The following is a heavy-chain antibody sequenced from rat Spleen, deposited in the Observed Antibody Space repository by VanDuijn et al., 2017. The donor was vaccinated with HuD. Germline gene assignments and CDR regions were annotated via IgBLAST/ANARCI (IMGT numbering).Heavy chain of an antibody. CDR2: IYYEGSST. V-gene: IGHV5-22*01. CDR1: GFTFTDYY. Sequence: EVQLVESGGGLVQPGRSMKLSCAASGFTFTDYYMAWVRQAPKKGLEWVASIYYEGSSTYYGDSVKGRFTISRDNAKSTLYLQMNSLRSEDTATYYCATHPVGAWGQGTLVTVSS. D-gene: IGHD1-12*02. J-gene: IGHJ3*01. CDR3: ATHPVGA.